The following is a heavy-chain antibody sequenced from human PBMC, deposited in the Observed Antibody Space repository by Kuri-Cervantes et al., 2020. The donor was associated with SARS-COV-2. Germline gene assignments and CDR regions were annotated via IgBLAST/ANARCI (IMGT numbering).Heavy chain of an antibody. CDR2: IRSKAEGYAT. CDR3: TRHPTYFDY. CDR1: GFPFSDSA. V-gene: IGHV3-73*01. J-gene: IGHJ4*02. Sequence: SLKISCAASGFPFSDSAFHRVRQASGKGLEWVGRIRSKAEGYATAYAASVKGRFTTSRDDSKNTAYLQMNSLKTEDTAVYYCTRHPTYFDYWGQGTLVHVYS.